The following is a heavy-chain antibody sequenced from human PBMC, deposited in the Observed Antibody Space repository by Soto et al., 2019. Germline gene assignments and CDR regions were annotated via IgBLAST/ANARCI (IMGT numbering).Heavy chain of an antibody. Sequence: SGPTLLKPTQTLTLTCTFSGFSLSTSGVGVGWIRQPPGKALEWLALIYWDDDKRYSPSLKSRLTITKDTSKNQVVLTMTNMDPVDTATYYCAHEGGGSSIDAFDIWGQGTMVTVSS. CDR1: GFSLSTSGVG. CDR2: IYWDDDK. CDR3: AHEGGGSSIDAFDI. V-gene: IGHV2-5*02. D-gene: IGHD6-13*01. J-gene: IGHJ3*02.